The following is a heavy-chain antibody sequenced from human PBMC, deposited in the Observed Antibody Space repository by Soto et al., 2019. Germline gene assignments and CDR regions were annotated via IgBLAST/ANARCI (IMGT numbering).Heavy chain of an antibody. D-gene: IGHD3-9*01. CDR2: ISSSSSTI. CDR1: GFTFSSYS. J-gene: IGHJ4*02. V-gene: IGHV3-48*01. Sequence: GGSLRLSCAASGFTFSSYSMNWVRQAPGKGLEWVSYISSSSSTIYYADSVKGRFTISRDNAKNSLYLQMNSLRAEDTAVYYCARGRYYDILTGYDDYWGQGTLVTVSS. CDR3: ARGRYYDILTGYDDY.